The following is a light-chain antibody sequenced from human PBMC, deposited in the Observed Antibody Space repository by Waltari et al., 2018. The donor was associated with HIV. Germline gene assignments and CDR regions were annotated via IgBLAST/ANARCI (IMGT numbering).Light chain of an antibody. J-gene: IGKJ1*01. CDR1: QSLLSTNGNTY. CDR3: MQGLQPPWT. CDR2: LVS. V-gene: IGKV2-28*01. Sequence: DIMMTQSPLSLPVTPGETASISCTSSQSLLSTNGNTYFAWYLQQPGQSPQLLISLVSNRASGVPDRFSCSGSGTEFTLTMSRVEAEDVGVYYCMQGLQPPWTFGQGTKVEIK.